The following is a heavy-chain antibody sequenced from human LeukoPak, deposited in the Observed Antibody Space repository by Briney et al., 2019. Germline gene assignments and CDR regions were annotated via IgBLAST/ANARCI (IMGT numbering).Heavy chain of an antibody. Sequence: ASVKVSCKASGYTFTSYAMHWVRQAPGQRLEWMGWINAGNGNTKYSQKFQGRVTITRDTSASTAYMELSSLRSEDTAVYYCARDRGIATYNWFDPWGQGTLVTVSS. J-gene: IGHJ5*02. V-gene: IGHV1-3*01. CDR3: ARDRGIATYNWFDP. CDR2: INAGNGNT. CDR1: GYTFTSYA. D-gene: IGHD6-13*01.